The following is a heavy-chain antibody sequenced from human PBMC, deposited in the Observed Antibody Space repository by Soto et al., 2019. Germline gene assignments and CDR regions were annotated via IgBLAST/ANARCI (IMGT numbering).Heavy chain of an antibody. CDR2: MNSDGSSI. CDR1: GFTFDDYA. CDR3: ARAIATTGLYYFDY. Sequence: GGSLRLSCAASGFTFDDYAMHWVRQAPGKGLEWVSRMNSDGSSITYADSVKGRFTISRDSAKNTMYLQVHSLRAEDTAVYYCARAIATTGLYYFDYWGQGTLVTVSS. V-gene: IGHV3-74*01. D-gene: IGHD6-13*01. J-gene: IGHJ4*02.